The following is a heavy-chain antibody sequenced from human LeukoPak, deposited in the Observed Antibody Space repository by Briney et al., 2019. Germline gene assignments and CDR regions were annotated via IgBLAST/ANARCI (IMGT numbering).Heavy chain of an antibody. D-gene: IGHD5-24*01. CDR1: GFAFSTYW. CDR2: TNSDGSST. CDR3: ARDKAHGLDH. Sequence: GGSLRLSCAASGFAFSTYWMHWVRQAPGKGLAWVSHTNSDGSSTTYADSVKGRFTISRDNAKNTLYLQMSSLRPEDTAVYYCARDKAHGLDHWGQGSLVTASS. V-gene: IGHV3-74*01. J-gene: IGHJ4*02.